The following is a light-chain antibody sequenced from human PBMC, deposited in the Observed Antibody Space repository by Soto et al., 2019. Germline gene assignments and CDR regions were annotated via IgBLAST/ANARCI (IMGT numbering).Light chain of an antibody. J-gene: IGKJ2*03. Sequence: EIVLTQSPATLSLSPGERATLSCRASQSVSSYLAWYQQKPGQAPRLLIYDASNRATGIPDRFSGSGSGTDFTLTISSLEPEDFAVYYCQQRSNWPPGFGQGTKLEIK. CDR3: QQRSNWPPG. CDR1: QSVSSY. CDR2: DAS. V-gene: IGKV3-11*01.